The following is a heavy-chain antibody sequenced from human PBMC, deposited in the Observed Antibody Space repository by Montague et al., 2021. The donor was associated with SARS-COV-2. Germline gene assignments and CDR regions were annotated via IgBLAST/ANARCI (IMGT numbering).Heavy chain of an antibody. J-gene: IGHJ1*01. Sequence: SLRLSCAASGFTFSNAWMSWVRQAPGKGLEWVGRIKSKTDGGTTDYAAPVKGRFTISRDDSKNTLYLQMNSLKTEDTAVYYCTTAPYDYVWGSSREVTPHWGQGTLVTVSS. V-gene: IGHV3-15*01. CDR1: GFTFSNAW. CDR3: TTAPYDYVWGSSREVTPH. D-gene: IGHD3-16*01. CDR2: IKSKTDGGTT.